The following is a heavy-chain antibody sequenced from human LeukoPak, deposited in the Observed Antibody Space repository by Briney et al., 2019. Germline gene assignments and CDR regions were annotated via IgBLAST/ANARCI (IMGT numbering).Heavy chain of an antibody. CDR3: ARATLGYSSSWYNY. Sequence: SETLSLTCAVYGGSFSGYSWSWIRQPPGKGLEWIGEINHSGSTNYNPSLKSRVTISVDTSKNQFSLKLTSVTAADTAVYYCARATLGYSSSWYNYWGQGTLVTVSS. CDR1: GGSFSGYS. D-gene: IGHD6-13*01. V-gene: IGHV4-34*01. J-gene: IGHJ4*02. CDR2: INHSGST.